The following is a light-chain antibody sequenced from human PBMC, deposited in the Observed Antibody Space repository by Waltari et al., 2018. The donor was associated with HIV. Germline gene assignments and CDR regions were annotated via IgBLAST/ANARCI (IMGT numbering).Light chain of an antibody. Sequence: QSALPQPRSVSGSPGQSVTISCTGSASDVGGDHHVSWYQQHPGKAPKLLIYDVNKRPSGVPDRCSGSKSGNTASLTISGLQTEDEADYYCCSYAGSSYVFGTETKVTVL. V-gene: IGLV2-11*01. J-gene: IGLJ1*01. CDR1: ASDVGGDHH. CDR3: CSYAGSSYV. CDR2: DVN.